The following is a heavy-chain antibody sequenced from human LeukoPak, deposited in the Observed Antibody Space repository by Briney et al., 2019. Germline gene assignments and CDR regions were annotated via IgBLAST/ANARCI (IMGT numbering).Heavy chain of an antibody. V-gene: IGHV3-74*01. CDR3: ARPNGYSGYDLFDY. J-gene: IGHJ4*02. D-gene: IGHD5-12*01. CDR2: INSDGSST. CDR1: GFTFSSYW. Sequence: PGGSLRLSCAASGFTFSSYWMHWVRQAPGKGLVWVSRINSDGSSTSYADSVKGRFTISRDNAKNTLYLQMNSLRAEDTAVYYCARPNGYSGYDLFDYWGQGTLVTVSS.